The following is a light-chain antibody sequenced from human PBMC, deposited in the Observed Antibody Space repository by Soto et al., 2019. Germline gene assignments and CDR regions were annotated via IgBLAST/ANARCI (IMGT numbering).Light chain of an antibody. CDR2: DAS. Sequence: EIVLTQSPATLSLSPGERATLSCRASQSVYNYLAWYQLKPGQAPRLLIYDASNRAAGIPARFGASGSATDFTLTISSLEPEDFAFYYCQQRNNWPWTFGQGTK. J-gene: IGKJ1*01. CDR1: QSVYNY. CDR3: QQRNNWPWT. V-gene: IGKV3-11*01.